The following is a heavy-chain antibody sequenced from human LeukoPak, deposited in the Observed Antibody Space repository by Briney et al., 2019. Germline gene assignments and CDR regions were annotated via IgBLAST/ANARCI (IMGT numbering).Heavy chain of an antibody. D-gene: IGHD3-22*01. CDR2: ISGSGYST. V-gene: IGHV3-23*01. J-gene: IGHJ4*02. CDR3: AKENNHYYHSNSFDY. CDR1: GFTLNNYA. Sequence: GGSLRLSCAASGFTLNNYAMNWVRQAPGKGPEWVSAISGSGYSTYYADSVKGRFTISRDNSKNTLSLQMNSLRAEDTAVYYCAKENNHYYHSNSFDYWGQGTLVTVSS.